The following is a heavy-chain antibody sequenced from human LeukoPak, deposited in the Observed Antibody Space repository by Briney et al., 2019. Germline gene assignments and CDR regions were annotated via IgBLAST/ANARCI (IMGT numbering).Heavy chain of an antibody. Sequence: GGSLRLSCAASGFTFSSYGMHWVRQAPGKGLEWVAVISYDGSNKYYADSVKGRFTISRDNAKNSLYLQMNSLRAEDTAVYYCARAANPYDFWSGYYLYYFDYWGQGTLVTVSS. CDR3: ARAANPYDFWSGYYLYYFDY. CDR1: GFTFSSYG. J-gene: IGHJ4*02. CDR2: ISYDGSNK. D-gene: IGHD3-3*01. V-gene: IGHV3-30*03.